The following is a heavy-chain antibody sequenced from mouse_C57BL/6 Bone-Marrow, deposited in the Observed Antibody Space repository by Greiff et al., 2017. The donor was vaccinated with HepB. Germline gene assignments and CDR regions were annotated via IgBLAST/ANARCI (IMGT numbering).Heavy chain of an antibody. J-gene: IGHJ1*03. D-gene: IGHD1-1*01. CDR1: GYSITSYY. CDR3: ARWGYYGSRYWYFDV. V-gene: IGHV3-8*01. CDR2: ISYSGST. Sequence: VQLKQSGPGLAKPSQTLSLTCSVTGYSITSYYWNWIRKFPGNKLEYMGYISYSGSTYYNPSLKSRISITRDTSKNQYYLQLNSVTTEDTATYYCARWGYYGSRYWYFDVWGTGTTVTVSS.